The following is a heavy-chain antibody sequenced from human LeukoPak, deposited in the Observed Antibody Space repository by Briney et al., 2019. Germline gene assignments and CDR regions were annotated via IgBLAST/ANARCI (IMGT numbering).Heavy chain of an antibody. CDR2: INHSGST. J-gene: IGHJ4*02. V-gene: IGHV4-34*01. CDR1: GGSFSGYY. D-gene: IGHD5-18*01. Sequence: TSETLSLTCAVYGGSFSGYYWSWIRQPPGKGLEWIGEINHSGSTNYNPSLESRVTISVDTSKNQFSLKLSSVTAADTAVYYCARGNTAMVQGTFDYWGQGTLVTVSS. CDR3: ARGNTAMVQGTFDY.